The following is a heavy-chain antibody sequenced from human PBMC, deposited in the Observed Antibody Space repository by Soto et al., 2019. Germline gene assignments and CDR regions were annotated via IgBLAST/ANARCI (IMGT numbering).Heavy chain of an antibody. CDR2: ISAYNGNA. CDR3: ASFYCGGDCYSNYYYGMDV. D-gene: IGHD2-21*02. Sequence: GASVKVSCKASGYTFTSYGISWVRQAPGQGLEWMGWISAYNGNANYAQKLQGRVTMTTDTSTSTAYMELRSLRSDDTAVYYCASFYCGGDCYSNYYYGMDVWGQGTTVTVSS. CDR1: GYTFTSYG. V-gene: IGHV1-18*01. J-gene: IGHJ6*02.